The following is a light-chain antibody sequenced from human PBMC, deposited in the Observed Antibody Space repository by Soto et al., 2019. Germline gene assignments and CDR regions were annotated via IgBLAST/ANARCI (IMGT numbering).Light chain of an antibody. CDR3: QSYDSSLGGSV. CDR1: SSNIGAGYD. J-gene: IGLJ1*01. CDR2: GNS. Sequence: QSVLTQPPSVSGAQGQRVTISCTGNSSNIGAGYDVHWYQQLPGTAPKLLIYGNSNRPSGVPDRFSGSKSGTSASLAITGLQAEDEADYYCQSYDSSLGGSVFGTGTKLTVL. V-gene: IGLV1-40*01.